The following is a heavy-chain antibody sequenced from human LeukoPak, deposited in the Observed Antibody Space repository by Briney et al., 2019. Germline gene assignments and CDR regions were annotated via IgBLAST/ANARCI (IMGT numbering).Heavy chain of an antibody. CDR1: GFTFSSYE. D-gene: IGHD2-15*01. J-gene: IGHJ4*02. CDR3: AKAPVTTCRGAFCYPFDY. V-gene: IGHV3-48*03. CDR2: ISSSGSTI. Sequence: GSLRLSCAASGFTFSSYEMNWVRQAPGKGLEWVSYISSSGSTIYYADSVKGRFTISRDNAKNSLYLQMNSLRAEDTAVYYCAKAPVTTCRGAFCYPFDYWGLGTLVTVSS.